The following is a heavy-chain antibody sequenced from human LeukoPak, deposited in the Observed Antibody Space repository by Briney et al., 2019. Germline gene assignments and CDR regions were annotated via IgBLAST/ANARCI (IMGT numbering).Heavy chain of an antibody. V-gene: IGHV3-23*01. D-gene: IGHD1-7*01. J-gene: IGHJ4*02. Sequence: GGSLRLSYAASGFTFSSYAMSWVRQAPGKGLEWVSAIRAGGGTTYYADSVKGRFTISRDTSKNTLYLQMNSLRAEDTAIYYCAKDSYNWNYGLFDYWGQGTLVTVSS. CDR3: AKDSYNWNYGLFDY. CDR2: IRAGGGTT. CDR1: GFTFSSYA.